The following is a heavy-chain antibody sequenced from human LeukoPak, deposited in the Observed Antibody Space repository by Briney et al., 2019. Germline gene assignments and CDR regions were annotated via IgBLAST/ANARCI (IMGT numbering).Heavy chain of an antibody. D-gene: IGHD6-13*01. CDR2: VSTGATFM. V-gene: IGHV3-21*01. CDR1: GFTFSTHG. J-gene: IGHJ4*02. CDR3: ARAAPGFGSYSFSWYTPFDY. Sequence: GGSLRLSCAASGFTFSTHGMSWVRQAPGKGLEWVSFVSTGATFMYYADSVKGRFTISRDDAKNSLYLQMNSLRVEDTAIYYCARAAPGFGSYSFSWYTPFDYWGQGTLLTVPS.